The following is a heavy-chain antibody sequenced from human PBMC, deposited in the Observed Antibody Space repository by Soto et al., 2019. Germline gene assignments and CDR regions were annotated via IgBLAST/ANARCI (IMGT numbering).Heavy chain of an antibody. V-gene: IGHV4-34*01. CDR2: INHSGST. CDR3: ARVGSIAAHPSTYYYYGMDV. Sequence: PSETLSLTCAVYGGSFSGYYWSWIRQPPGKGLEWIGEINHSGSTNYNPSLKSRVTISVDTSKNQFSLKLSSVTAADTAVYYCARVGSIAAHPSTYYYYGMDVWGQGITVTVSS. J-gene: IGHJ6*02. D-gene: IGHD6-6*01. CDR1: GGSFSGYY.